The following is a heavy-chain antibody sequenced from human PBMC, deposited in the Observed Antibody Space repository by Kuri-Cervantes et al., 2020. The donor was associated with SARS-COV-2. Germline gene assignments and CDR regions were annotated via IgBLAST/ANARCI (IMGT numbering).Heavy chain of an antibody. CDR2: ISHDGMNK. D-gene: IGHD2-21*01. J-gene: IGHJ4*02. Sequence: GESLKISCSASGFTFSSYAMHWVRQAPGKGLEWVAVISHDGMNKKCIVSGKGRFTISRDNSQNTLYLHMKSLRSEDTAMYYCAKDRVGVQDFWGQGTLVTVSS. V-gene: IGHV3-30*04. CDR3: AKDRVGVQDF. CDR1: GFTFSSYA.